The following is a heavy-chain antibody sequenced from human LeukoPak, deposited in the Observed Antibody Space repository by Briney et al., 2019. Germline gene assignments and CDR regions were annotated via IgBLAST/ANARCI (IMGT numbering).Heavy chain of an antibody. CDR1: GYTFTGYY. J-gene: IGHJ5*02. Sequence: ASAKVSCKASGYTFTGYYIHWVRQAAGQGLEWMGWINPNSGGTNYAQKFQGRVTMPRDTSISTAYMELSRLRSDDTAVYYCARDEETYYYDSSGYYPWGQGTLVTVSS. V-gene: IGHV1-2*02. D-gene: IGHD3-22*01. CDR3: ARDEETYYYDSSGYYP. CDR2: INPNSGGT.